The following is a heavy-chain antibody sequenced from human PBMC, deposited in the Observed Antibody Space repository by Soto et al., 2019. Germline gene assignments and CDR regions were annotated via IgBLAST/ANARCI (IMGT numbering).Heavy chain of an antibody. Sequence: GGSLRLSCAASGFAFYYYNMNWVRQAPGRGLEWVSSISGSGIDIHFTDSVKGRFTISRDNAKTSLCLQMDGLRPEDTAIYYCAKRDVPHSTSNAYFYDHWGRGVLVTVSS. CDR3: AKRDVPHSTSNAYFYDH. D-gene: IGHD2-21*02. J-gene: IGHJ4*02. CDR1: GFAFYYYN. V-gene: IGHV3-21*01. CDR2: ISGSGIDI.